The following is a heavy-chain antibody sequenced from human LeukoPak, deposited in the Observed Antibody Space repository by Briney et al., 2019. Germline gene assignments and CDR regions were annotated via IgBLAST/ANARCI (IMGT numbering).Heavy chain of an antibody. V-gene: IGHV3-15*01. D-gene: IGHD2-21*01. J-gene: IGHJ4*02. CDR2: IKPKTDGETT. CDR1: GFTFSSFA. CDR3: ITPLPYSAQ. Sequence: GGSLRLSCAASGFTFSSFALSWVRQAPGKGLEWVGRIKPKTDGETTEYAAPVKDRFSISRDDSKSMMYLQMNSLKTEDTAVYYCITPLPYSAQGGQGTLVTVSS.